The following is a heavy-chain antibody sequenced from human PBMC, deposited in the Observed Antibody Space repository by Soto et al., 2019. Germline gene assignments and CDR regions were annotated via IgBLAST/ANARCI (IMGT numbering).Heavy chain of an antibody. Sequence: QVQLVESGGGVVQPGRSLRLSCATSGFNFNDYAFHWVRQAPDKGLEWVALISFDGTNKFYADSVRGRLTISRDSSKNTVSLQMNSLRLEDTAVFYCARSNGYNLLDYWGQGTLVIVSS. CDR3: ARSNGYNLLDY. CDR2: ISFDGTNK. CDR1: GFNFNDYA. D-gene: IGHD5-12*01. V-gene: IGHV3-30-3*01. J-gene: IGHJ4*02.